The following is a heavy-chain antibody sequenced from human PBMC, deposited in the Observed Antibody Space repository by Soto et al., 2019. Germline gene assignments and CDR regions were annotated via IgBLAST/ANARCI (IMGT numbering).Heavy chain of an antibody. CDR1: GGSISSGGYS. J-gene: IGHJ4*02. D-gene: IGHD6-19*01. Sequence: QLQLQESGSGLVKPSQTLSLTCAVSGGSISSGGYSWSWIRQPPGKGLEWIGYIEHSGSTYYNPFLKSRVTISVDRSKNQFSLKLSSVTAADTAVYYCASAGGLGAVAADYWGQGTLVTVSS. CDR2: IEHSGST. V-gene: IGHV4-30-2*01. CDR3: ASAGGLGAVAADY.